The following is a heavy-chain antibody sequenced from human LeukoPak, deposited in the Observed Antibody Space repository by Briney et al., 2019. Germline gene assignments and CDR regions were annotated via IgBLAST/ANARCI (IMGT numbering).Heavy chain of an antibody. CDR1: GGSISSGGYY. Sequence: NPSETLSLTCTVSGGSISSGGYYWSWIRQHPGKGLEWIGYIYYSGSTYYNPSLKSRVTMSVDTSKNQFSLKLSSVTAADTAVYYCARDFTNHGSGSYYYYYYYGMDVWGQGTTVTVSS. J-gene: IGHJ6*02. V-gene: IGHV4-31*03. D-gene: IGHD3-10*01. CDR2: IYYSGST. CDR3: ARDFTNHGSGSYYYYYYYGMDV.